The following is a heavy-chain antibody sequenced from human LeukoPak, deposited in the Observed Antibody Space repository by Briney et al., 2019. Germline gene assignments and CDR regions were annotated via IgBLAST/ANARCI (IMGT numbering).Heavy chain of an antibody. CDR2: INTNTGNP. CDR3: ARDGYSSGWYPTTFDY. V-gene: IGHV7-4-1*02. J-gene: IGHJ4*02. D-gene: IGHD6-19*01. CDR1: GGTFSSYA. Sequence: ASVKVSCKASGGTFSSYAISWVRQAPGQGLEWMGWINTNTGNPTYAQGFTGRFVFSLDTSVSTAYLQISSLKAEDTAVYYCARDGYSSGWYPTTFDYWGQGTLVTVSS.